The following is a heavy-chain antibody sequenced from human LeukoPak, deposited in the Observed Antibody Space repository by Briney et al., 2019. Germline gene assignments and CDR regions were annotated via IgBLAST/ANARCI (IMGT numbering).Heavy chain of an antibody. Sequence: SQTLSLTCSVSGGSINNGDYYWSWLRQPPGKGLEWIGYIYYSGSTYNNPSLKSRVTISVDTSKNQFSLKLSSVTAADTAVYYCARLYSSGWSLDYWGQGTLVTVSS. J-gene: IGHJ4*02. CDR2: IYYSGST. V-gene: IGHV4-30-4*01. CDR1: GGSINNGDYY. D-gene: IGHD6-19*01. CDR3: ARLYSSGWSLDY.